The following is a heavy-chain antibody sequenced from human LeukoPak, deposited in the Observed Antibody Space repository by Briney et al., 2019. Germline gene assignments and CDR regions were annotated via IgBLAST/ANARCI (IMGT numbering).Heavy chain of an antibody. CDR1: GGTFSCYA. D-gene: IGHD3-9*01. CDR2: IIPIFGTA. Sequence: ASVKVTCKASGGTFSCYAISWVRQPPGQGLAWMGGIIPIFGTANYAQKFQGRVTITADESTSTAYMELSSLRSEDTAVYYCARGGANYDILTGPRFDPWGQGTLVTVSS. J-gene: IGHJ5*02. V-gene: IGHV1-69*13. CDR3: ARGGANYDILTGPRFDP.